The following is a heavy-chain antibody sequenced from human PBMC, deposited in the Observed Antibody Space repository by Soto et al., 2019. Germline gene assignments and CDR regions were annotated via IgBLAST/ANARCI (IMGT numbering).Heavy chain of an antibody. D-gene: IGHD3-3*01. J-gene: IGHJ4*02. CDR1: GYTFAAYY. Sequence: QVQLVQSGAEVKKPGASVRVSCKASGYTFAAYYIHWVRQAPGQGLEWMGWIDPNSGTTNYTQKFQEWVTMTRDTSLNTAYKDLSRLRSDHTAVYFCARGAPFCFLEWLFYFDYWGQGTLITVSS. CDR2: IDPNSGTT. V-gene: IGHV1-2*04. CDR3: ARGAPFCFLEWLFYFDY.